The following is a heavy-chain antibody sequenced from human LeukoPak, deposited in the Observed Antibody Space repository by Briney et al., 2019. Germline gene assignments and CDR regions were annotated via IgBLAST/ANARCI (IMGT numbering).Heavy chain of an antibody. CDR1: GFTFSRDA. Sequence: PGASLRLSCAASGFTFSRDAMSWVRQAPGKGLGWVSATSGSGGSTYYADSVKGRFTISRDNSKNTLYLQMNSLRAEDTAVYYCAKDPHGSSSGGMRYWGQGTLVTVSS. D-gene: IGHD6-19*01. CDR3: AKDPHGSSSGGMRY. V-gene: IGHV3-23*01. CDR2: TSGSGGST. J-gene: IGHJ4*02.